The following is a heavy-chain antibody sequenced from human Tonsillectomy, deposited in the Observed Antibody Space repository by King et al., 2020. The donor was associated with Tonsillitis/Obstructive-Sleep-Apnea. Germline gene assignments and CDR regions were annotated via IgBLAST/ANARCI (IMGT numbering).Heavy chain of an antibody. D-gene: IGHD1-26*01. CDR2: IKQDGSDK. V-gene: IGHV3-7*01. J-gene: IGHJ6*04. CDR3: AREGGVGEGDV. CDR1: RFTFSDYW. Sequence: VQLVESGGGLVQPGGSLRLSCAASRFTFSDYWMSWVRQAPGKGPEWVANIKQDGSDKYYVDSVRGRFTISRDNAKNSLYLQMNSLRVEDTAGYYCAREGGVGEGDVWGKGTTVTVSS.